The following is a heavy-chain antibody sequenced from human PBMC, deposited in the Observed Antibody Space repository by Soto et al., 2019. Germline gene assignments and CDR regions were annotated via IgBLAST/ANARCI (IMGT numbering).Heavy chain of an antibody. Sequence: QVQLQESGPGLVKPSQTLSLTCTVSGGSISSGGYYWSWIRQHPGKGLEWIGYIYYSGSTYYNPSLKSRVTISVDTSKNQFSLKLSSVPAADTAVYYCARDLSSSGYYYPRSSDAFDIWGQGTMVTVSS. J-gene: IGHJ3*02. CDR3: ARDLSSSGYYYPRSSDAFDI. CDR1: GGSISSGGYY. CDR2: IYYSGST. D-gene: IGHD3-22*01. V-gene: IGHV4-31*03.